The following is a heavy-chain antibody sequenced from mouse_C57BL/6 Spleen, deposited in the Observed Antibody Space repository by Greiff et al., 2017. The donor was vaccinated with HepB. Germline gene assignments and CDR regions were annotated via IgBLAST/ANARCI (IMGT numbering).Heavy chain of an antibody. Sequence: QVQLQQPGAELVRPGSSVKLSCKASGYTFTSYWMHWVKQRPIQGLEWIGNIDPSDSETHYNQKFKDKATMTVDKSSSTAYMQLSSLTSEDSAVYSGARNYYGSSYSYFDVWGTGTTVTVSS. CDR3: ARNYYGSSYSYFDV. CDR1: GYTFTSYW. V-gene: IGHV1-52*01. CDR2: IDPSDSET. D-gene: IGHD1-1*01. J-gene: IGHJ1*03.